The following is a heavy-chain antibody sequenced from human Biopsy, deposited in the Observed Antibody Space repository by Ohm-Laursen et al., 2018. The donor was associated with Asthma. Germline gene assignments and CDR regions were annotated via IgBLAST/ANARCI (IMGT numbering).Heavy chain of an antibody. V-gene: IGHV3-30*01. CDR2: ISKDASTR. Sequence: SLRLSCAATGFSLSNFAIHWVRQAPGKGLEWVGVISKDASTRDYADSVKGRFTMARDNSKNTLDLQMNSLREEDTAVYYCVRDGTDDAFDIWGQGTVVSVSS. J-gene: IGHJ3*02. D-gene: IGHD1-1*01. CDR3: VRDGTDDAFDI. CDR1: GFSLSNFA.